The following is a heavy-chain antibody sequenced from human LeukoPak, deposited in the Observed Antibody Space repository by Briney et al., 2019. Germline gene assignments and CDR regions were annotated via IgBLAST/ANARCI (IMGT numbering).Heavy chain of an antibody. CDR2: IYTSGST. Sequence: SETLSLTCTVSGGSISSGSYYWSWIRQPAGKGLEWIGRIYTSGSTNYNPSLKSRVTISVDTSKNQFSLKLSSVTAADTAVYYCARDYSAGATDYWGQGTLVTVSS. CDR1: GGSISSGSYY. CDR3: ARDYSAGATDY. J-gene: IGHJ4*02. D-gene: IGHD1-26*01. V-gene: IGHV4-61*02.